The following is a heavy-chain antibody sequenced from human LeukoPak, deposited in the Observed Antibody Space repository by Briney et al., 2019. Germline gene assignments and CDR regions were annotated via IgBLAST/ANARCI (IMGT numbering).Heavy chain of an antibody. CDR3: ARDPDIVVVPADNWFDP. D-gene: IGHD2-2*01. V-gene: IGHV3-21*01. J-gene: IGHJ5*02. CDR2: ISSSSSYI. CDR1: GFTFSSYS. Sequence: GGSLRLSCAASGFTFSSYSMNWVRQAPGKGLEWVSSISSSSSYIYYADSVKGRFTISRDNAKNSLYLQMNSLRAEDTAVYYCARDPDIVVVPADNWFDPWGQGTLVTVSS.